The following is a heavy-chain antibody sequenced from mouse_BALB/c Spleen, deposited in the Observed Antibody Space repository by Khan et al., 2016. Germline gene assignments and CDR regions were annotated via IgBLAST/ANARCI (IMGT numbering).Heavy chain of an antibody. CDR2: IFPGNVNT. V-gene: IGHV1S56*01. D-gene: IGHD2-14*01. Sequence: QVQLQQSGPELVKPGTSVRISCKAPGYTFTNYYIHWLKQGPGQGLDWIGWIFPGNVNTKYNEKFKGKATLTVDKSSTTVYMNLSSPTSEDSAVYFCARHYRYSWFVYWGQGTLVTVSA. CDR1: GYTFTNYY. CDR3: ARHYRYSWFVY. J-gene: IGHJ3*01.